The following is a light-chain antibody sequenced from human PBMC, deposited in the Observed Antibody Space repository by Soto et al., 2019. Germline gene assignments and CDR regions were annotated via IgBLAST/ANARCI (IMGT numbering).Light chain of an antibody. CDR1: SSDVGAYNY. CDR2: DVS. J-gene: IGLJ1*01. V-gene: IGLV2-11*01. Sequence: QSVLTQPRSVSGSPGQSVTISCTGTSSDVGAYNYVSWYQQHSGKAPKFMICDVSKRPSGVPDRFSGSKSGNTASLTISGLQAEDEADYYCCSYAGTYSYVFGTGTKVTVL. CDR3: CSYAGTYSYV.